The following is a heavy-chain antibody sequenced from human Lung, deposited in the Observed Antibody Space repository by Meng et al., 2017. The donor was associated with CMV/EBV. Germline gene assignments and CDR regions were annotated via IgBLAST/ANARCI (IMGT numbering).Heavy chain of an antibody. V-gene: IGHV3-7*01. Sequence: GGSLRLXCAASGFTFSSYWMSWVRQAPGKGLEWVANIKQDGSEKYYVDSVKGRFTIPRDNAKNSLYLQMNSLRAEDTAVYYCARDPRGINIVVVHNGMDVWGQGTTVTVSS. CDR2: IKQDGSEK. J-gene: IGHJ6*02. CDR1: GFTFSSYW. D-gene: IGHD2-2*01. CDR3: ARDPRGINIVVVHNGMDV.